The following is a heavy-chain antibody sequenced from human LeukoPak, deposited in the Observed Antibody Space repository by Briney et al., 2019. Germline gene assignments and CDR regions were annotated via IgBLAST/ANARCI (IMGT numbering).Heavy chain of an antibody. Sequence: SGTLSLTCAVSGGSISSGNWWSWVRQPPGQGLEWIGEIYHSESTNYNPSLKSRVTISVDKSKNHFSLRLSSVTAADTAVYYCARNTARVEDYWGQGTLVTVSS. CDR2: IYHSEST. J-gene: IGHJ4*02. V-gene: IGHV4-4*02. D-gene: IGHD5-18*01. CDR1: GGSISSGNW. CDR3: ARNTARVEDY.